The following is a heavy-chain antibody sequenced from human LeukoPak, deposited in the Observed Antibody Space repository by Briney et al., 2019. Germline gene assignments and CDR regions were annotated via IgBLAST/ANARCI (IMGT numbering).Heavy chain of an antibody. CDR1: GGSISSYY. Sequence: PSETLSLTCTVSGGSISSYYWSWIRQPAGKGLEWIGRIYTSGSTNYNPSLKSRVTMSVDTSKNQFSLKLSSVTAADTAVYYCARGGDFDRFLEPYYYMDVWGKGTTVTVSS. J-gene: IGHJ6*03. CDR3: ARGGDFDRFLEPYYYMDV. V-gene: IGHV4-4*07. CDR2: IYTSGST. D-gene: IGHD3-3*01.